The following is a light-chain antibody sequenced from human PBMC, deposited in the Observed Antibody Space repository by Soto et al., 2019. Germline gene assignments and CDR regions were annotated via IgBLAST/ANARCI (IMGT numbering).Light chain of an antibody. CDR2: GAF. J-gene: IGKJ4*01. V-gene: IGKV3-15*01. Sequence: EIVLTQSPGTLSLSPGERATLSCRASQSVSSSYLAWYQQKPGQAPRLLIYGAFTRATGIPARFSGSGSGTEFTLTISSLQSEDFAVYSCQQYNNWLRTFGGGTKVDIK. CDR1: QSVSSSY. CDR3: QQYNNWLRT.